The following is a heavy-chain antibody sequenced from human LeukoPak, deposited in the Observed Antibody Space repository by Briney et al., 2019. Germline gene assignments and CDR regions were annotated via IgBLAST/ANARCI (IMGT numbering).Heavy chain of an antibody. D-gene: IGHD1-26*01. CDR1: GFTFDDYA. CDR2: ISWDGGST. J-gene: IGHJ5*02. Sequence: GGSLRLSCAASGFTFDDYAMHWVRQAPGKGLEWVSLISWDGGSTYYADSVKGRFTISRDNSKNYPYLQMNSLRAEDTAVYYCAKGERVGATTWFDPWGQGTLVTVSS. V-gene: IGHV3-43D*03. CDR3: AKGERVGATTWFDP.